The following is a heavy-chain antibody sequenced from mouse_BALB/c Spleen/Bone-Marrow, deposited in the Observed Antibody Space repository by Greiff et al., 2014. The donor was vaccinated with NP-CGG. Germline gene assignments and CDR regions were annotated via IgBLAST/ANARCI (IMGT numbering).Heavy chain of an antibody. CDR1: GYAFSYSW. CDR2: IYPGDGDT. V-gene: IGHV1-82*01. CDR3: ARSDGYRAMDY. D-gene: IGHD2-3*01. J-gene: IGHJ4*01. Sequence: QVHVKQSGPELVKPGASVKISCKASGYAFSYSWMNWVKQRPGQGLEWIGRIYPGDGDTYYNGKFKGRATLTADKSSSTAYMQLSGLTSVDSAVYFCARSDGYRAMDYWGQGSPVTVSS.